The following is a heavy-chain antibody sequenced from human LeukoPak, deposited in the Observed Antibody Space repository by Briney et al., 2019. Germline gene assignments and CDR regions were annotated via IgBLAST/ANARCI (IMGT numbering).Heavy chain of an antibody. CDR2: IKSKADGEIS. J-gene: IGHJ4*02. Sequence: GGSLRLSXXXSGFTXTNAWMNWVRQAPGKGLEWLGRIKSKADGEISDYAEPVKGRFTFSRDDSKNTLYLQMNSLKTEDTAVYYCTTVPVWSGYYTGMDYWGQGTLVTVPS. CDR1: GFTXTNAW. CDR3: TTVPVWSGYYTGMDY. D-gene: IGHD3-3*01. V-gene: IGHV3-15*01.